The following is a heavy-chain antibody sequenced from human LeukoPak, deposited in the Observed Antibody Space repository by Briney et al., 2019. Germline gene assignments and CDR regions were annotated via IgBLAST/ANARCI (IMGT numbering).Heavy chain of an antibody. CDR3: ARNRYYGMDV. J-gene: IGHJ6*02. CDR2: INSDGSST. CDR1: GFTFSSYW. V-gene: IGHV3-74*01. Sequence: PGGSLRLSCAASGFTFSSYWMHWVRQAPGKGLGWVSRINSDGSSTNYADSVKGRFTISRDNAKNTLYLQMNSLRAEDTAVYYCARNRYYGMDVWGQGTTVTVSS.